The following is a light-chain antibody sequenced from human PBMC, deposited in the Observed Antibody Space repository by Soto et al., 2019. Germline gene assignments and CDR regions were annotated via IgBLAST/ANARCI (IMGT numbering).Light chain of an antibody. Sequence: EIVLTQSPGTLSLSPGERATLSCRASQSVSSSYLAWYQQKPGQAPRLLIYGASSRATGIPDRFSGSGSGKDFTLTISSREPEDFAVYYCQQYGSSPPYTFGQGTKLEIK. CDR3: QQYGSSPPYT. J-gene: IGKJ2*01. CDR2: GAS. V-gene: IGKV3-20*01. CDR1: QSVSSSY.